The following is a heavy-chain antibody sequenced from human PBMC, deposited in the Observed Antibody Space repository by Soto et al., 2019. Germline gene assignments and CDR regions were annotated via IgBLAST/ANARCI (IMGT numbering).Heavy chain of an antibody. D-gene: IGHD3-9*01. J-gene: IGHJ5*02. CDR2: IIPILGIA. CDR3: AREGSPDYVILTGYSSDYWFDP. Sequence: QVQLVQSGAEVKKPWSSVKVSCKASGGTFSSYTISWVRQAPGQGLEWMGRIIPILGIANYAQKCQGRVTITAEKSTSTVYMELSRLRSEDTAVYYCAREGSPDYVILTGYSSDYWFDPWGQGPLVTVSS. V-gene: IGHV1-69*08. CDR1: GGTFSSYT.